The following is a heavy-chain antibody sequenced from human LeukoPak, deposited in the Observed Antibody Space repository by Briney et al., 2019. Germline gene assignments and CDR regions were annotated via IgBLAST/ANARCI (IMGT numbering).Heavy chain of an antibody. D-gene: IGHD3-3*01. Sequence: ASVKVSCKASGYTFTSYGISWVRQAPGQGLEWMGWISAYNGNTNYAQKLQGRVTMTTDTSTSTAYMELRSLRSDDTAVYYCARDPREYYDFWSGYYVVRNDYWGQGTLVTVSS. V-gene: IGHV1-18*01. CDR2: ISAYNGNT. CDR1: GYTFTSYG. CDR3: ARDPREYYDFWSGYYVVRNDY. J-gene: IGHJ4*02.